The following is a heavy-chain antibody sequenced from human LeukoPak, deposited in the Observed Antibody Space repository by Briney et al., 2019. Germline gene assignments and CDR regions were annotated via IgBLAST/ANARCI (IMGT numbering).Heavy chain of an antibody. CDR1: GGSISSGGYY. V-gene: IGHV4-31*03. CDR3: ARGQSGSYYNLLNFDY. Sequence: SETLSLTCTVPGGSISSGGYYWSWIRQHPGKGLEWIGYIYYSGSTYYNPSLKSRVTISVDTSKNQFSLKLSSVTAADTAVYYCARGQSGSYYNLLNFDYWGQGTLVTVSS. D-gene: IGHD1-26*01. CDR2: IYYSGST. J-gene: IGHJ4*02.